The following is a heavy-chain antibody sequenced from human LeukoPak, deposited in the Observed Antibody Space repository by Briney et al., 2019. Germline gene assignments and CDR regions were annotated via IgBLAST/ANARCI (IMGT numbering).Heavy chain of an antibody. CDR2: ISANNGNT. D-gene: IGHD2-15*01. CDR3: ARDFFHGHCAGLSCFLLDY. J-gene: IGHJ4*02. CDR1: GYIFTSYG. Sequence: ASVKVSCKASGYIFTSYGISWVRQAPGQGLEWMGWISANNGNTNYAQKFQGRVTMTTDTSTGTAYMELRSLRSDDTAVYYCARDFFHGHCAGLSCFLLDYWGQGSLVAVSS. V-gene: IGHV1-18*01.